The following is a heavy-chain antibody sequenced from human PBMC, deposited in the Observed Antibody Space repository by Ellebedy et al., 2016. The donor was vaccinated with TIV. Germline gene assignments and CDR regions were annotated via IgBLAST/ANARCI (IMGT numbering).Heavy chain of an antibody. Sequence: PGGSLRLSCAASEFTFSSYAMHWVRQAPGKGLEWVAVISYYGRNKYYADSVEGRFTISRDNSKNTLYLQMNSLRAEDTAVYYCARALPVAGTVVFDYWGQGTLVTVSS. CDR2: ISYYGRNK. CDR1: EFTFSSYA. V-gene: IGHV3-30*01. J-gene: IGHJ4*02. CDR3: ARALPVAGTVVFDY. D-gene: IGHD6-19*01.